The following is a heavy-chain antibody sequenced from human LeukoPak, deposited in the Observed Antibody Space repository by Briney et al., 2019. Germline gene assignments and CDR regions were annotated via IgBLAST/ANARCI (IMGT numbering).Heavy chain of an antibody. CDR2: INSDGSSR. CDR3: ASASSHRIAAGGDY. CDR1: GFTFSNYW. J-gene: IGHJ4*02. Sequence: GGSLRLSCAASGFTFSNYWMHWVRQAPGKGLVWVSRINSDGSSRNYADSVKGRFTISRDNAKNTLYLQMNSLRAGDTAVYYCASASSHRIAAGGDYWGQGTLVTVSS. D-gene: IGHD6-13*01. V-gene: IGHV3-74*01.